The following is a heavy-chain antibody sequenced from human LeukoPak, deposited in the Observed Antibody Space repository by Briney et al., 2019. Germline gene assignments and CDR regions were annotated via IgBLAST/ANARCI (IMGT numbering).Heavy chain of an antibody. D-gene: IGHD2-2*01. Sequence: GSSVKVSCKASGGTFSSYAISWVRQAPGQGLEWMGGIIPIFGTANYAQKFQGRVTITTDESTSTAYMELSSLRSEDTAVYYCASGPNIVVVPAASPHFSDYYCYMDVWGKGTTVTVSS. CDR2: IIPIFGTA. CDR3: ASGPNIVVVPAASPHFSDYYCYMDV. CDR1: GGTFSSYA. V-gene: IGHV1-69*05. J-gene: IGHJ6*03.